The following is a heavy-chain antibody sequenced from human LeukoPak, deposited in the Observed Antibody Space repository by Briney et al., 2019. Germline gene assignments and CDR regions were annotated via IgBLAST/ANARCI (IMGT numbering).Heavy chain of an antibody. Sequence: VASVNVSCKASGYTFTTYGISWVRQAPGQGLEWMGWISAYNGNTDYAQTLQGRVTLTTDTSASTAYMELRSLMSDDPAVYYCARDLIAARPGWFDPWGQGTLVTVSS. D-gene: IGHD6-6*01. CDR2: ISAYNGNT. CDR3: ARDLIAARPGWFDP. V-gene: IGHV1-18*01. CDR1: GYTFTTYG. J-gene: IGHJ5*02.